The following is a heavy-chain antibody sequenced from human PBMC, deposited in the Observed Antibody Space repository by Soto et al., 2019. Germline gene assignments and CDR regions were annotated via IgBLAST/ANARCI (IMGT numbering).Heavy chain of an antibody. Sequence: VQLLESGGGLIQPGGSLRLSCAASGFTFSYGIHWLRQAPGKGLEWVAYISYDSSNKFYGDSVKGRFTISRDNSKNTQCLQMNSLRAEDTAVYYCAKLFIGYCSGNTCYDYWGQGTLVAVSS. CDR3: AKLFIGYCSGNTCYDY. J-gene: IGHJ4*02. V-gene: IGHV3-30*18. CDR1: GFTFSYG. CDR2: ISYDSSNK. D-gene: IGHD2-15*01.